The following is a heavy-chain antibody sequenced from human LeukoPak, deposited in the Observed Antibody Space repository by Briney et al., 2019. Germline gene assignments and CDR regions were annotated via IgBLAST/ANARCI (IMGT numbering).Heavy chain of an antibody. J-gene: IGHJ6*03. Sequence: GGSLRLSCAASGFTFSSYWMHWVRQVPGKGLVWVSRIKSDGNTTTYADSVKGRFTISRDNAKNTLYLQMNSPRVEDTAVYYCARGSRSPYYYYYYMDVWGKGTTVTVSS. CDR3: ARGSRSPYYYYYYMDV. CDR1: GFTFSSYW. D-gene: IGHD2-15*01. CDR2: IKSDGNTT. V-gene: IGHV3-74*01.